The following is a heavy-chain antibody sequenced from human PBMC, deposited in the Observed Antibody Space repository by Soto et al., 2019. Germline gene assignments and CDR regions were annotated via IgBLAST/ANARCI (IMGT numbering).Heavy chain of an antibody. CDR2: IYDSESA. J-gene: IGHJ4*02. CDR1: GESISSGGYY. CDR3: ARASRSASAADY. D-gene: IGHD6-6*01. V-gene: IGHV4-31*03. Sequence: QVQLQESGPGLVKASQTLSLICSVSGESISSGGYYWSWIRHHPGKGLEWIGYIYDSESAYYNPSLKSRVTISMATSKNHFAMKLSAVTAAATAVYYCARASRSASAADYWGPGTLITVSS.